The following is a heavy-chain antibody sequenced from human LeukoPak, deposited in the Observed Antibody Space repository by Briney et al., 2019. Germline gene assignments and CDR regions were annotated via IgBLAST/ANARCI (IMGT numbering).Heavy chain of an antibody. CDR3: ARDNSDGSIVWFDP. J-gene: IGHJ5*02. D-gene: IGHD2-15*01. V-gene: IGHV3-66*01. Sequence: GGSLRLSCAASGFTVSSNYMSWGRQAPGKGLEWVSVIYSGGSTYYADSVKGRFTISRDNSKNTLYLQMNSLRAEDTAVYYCARDNSDGSIVWFDPWGQGTLVTVSS. CDR1: GFTVSSNY. CDR2: IYSGGST.